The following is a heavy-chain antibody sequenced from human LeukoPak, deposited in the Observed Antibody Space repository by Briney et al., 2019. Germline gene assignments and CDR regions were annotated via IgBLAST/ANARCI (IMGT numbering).Heavy chain of an antibody. Sequence: PSETLSLTCAVYGGSFSGYYWSWIRQPPGKGLEWIGEINHSGSTNYNPSLKSRVTISVDTSKNQFSLKLSSVTAADTAVYYCASHMAVSGTRGFDYWGQGTLVTVSS. D-gene: IGHD6-19*01. CDR2: INHSGST. CDR3: ASHMAVSGTRGFDY. CDR1: GGSFSGYY. V-gene: IGHV4-34*01. J-gene: IGHJ4*02.